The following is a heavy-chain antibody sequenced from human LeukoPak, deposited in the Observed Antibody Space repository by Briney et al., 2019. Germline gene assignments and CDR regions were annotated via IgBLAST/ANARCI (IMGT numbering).Heavy chain of an antibody. Sequence: ASVKVSCKASGYTFTRYYMHWVRQAPGQGLEWMGGINPSGGSATYAQKFQGRVTMTRDTSTSTVCMELSSLRSEDTAVYYCARGPMTAVDHWGQGTLVTVSS. J-gene: IGHJ4*02. CDR2: INPSGGSA. CDR1: GYTFTRYY. CDR3: ARGPMTAVDH. V-gene: IGHV1-46*01. D-gene: IGHD4-17*01.